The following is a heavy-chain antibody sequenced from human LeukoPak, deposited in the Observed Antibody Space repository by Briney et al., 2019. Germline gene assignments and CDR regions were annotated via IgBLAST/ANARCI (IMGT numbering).Heavy chain of an antibody. CDR1: GYTFTVYY. V-gene: IGHV1-2*02. CDR3: GRDFRDSLDY. J-gene: IGHJ4*02. CDR2: INTDSGGT. Sequence: GASVTVSFTSSGYTFTVYYMHWVRQAPGQGLEWMGWINTDSGGTNFAQKFQGRVTMTRDTSISTAYMELSRLRSDDTAVYYCGRDFRDSLDYWGQGTLVTVSS.